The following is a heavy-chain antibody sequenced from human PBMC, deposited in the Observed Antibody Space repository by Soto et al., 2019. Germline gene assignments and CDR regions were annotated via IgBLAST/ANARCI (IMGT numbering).Heavy chain of an antibody. D-gene: IGHD6-6*01. Sequence: EVQLVESGGGLVQPGGSLRLSCAASGFTVSSNYMSWVRQAPGKGLEWVSVIYSGGSTYYADSVKGRFTISRDNSKNTLYLQMKSLSAEDTAVYYRARVWSIAARRGDDYWGQGTLVTASS. CDR1: GFTVSSNY. V-gene: IGHV3-66*01. CDR2: IYSGGST. CDR3: ARVWSIAARRGDDY. J-gene: IGHJ4*02.